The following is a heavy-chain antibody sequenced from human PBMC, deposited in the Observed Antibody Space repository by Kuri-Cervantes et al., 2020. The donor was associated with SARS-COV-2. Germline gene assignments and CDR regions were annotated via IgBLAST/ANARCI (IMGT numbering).Heavy chain of an antibody. V-gene: IGHV3-7*01. J-gene: IGHJ6*02. CDR1: GFTFSSYW. D-gene: IGHD3-3*01. CDR3: ARDRYDFWSGYYTPPDYYGMDV. CDR2: IKQDGSEK. Sequence: GESLKISCAASGFTFSSYWMSWVRQAPGKGLEWVANIKQDGSEKYYVDSVKGRFTISRDNAKNSLYLQMNSLRSEDTAVYYCARDRYDFWSGYYTPPDYYGMDVWGQGTTVTVSS.